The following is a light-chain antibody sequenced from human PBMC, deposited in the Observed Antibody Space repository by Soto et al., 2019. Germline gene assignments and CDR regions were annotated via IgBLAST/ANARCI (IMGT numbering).Light chain of an antibody. Sequence: IPMTQSPSSLSASVGDRVTIICRASQSVSTRLAWYQQKPGKAPKVLIYDASSWAGGVPSRFTGSGSGTEFTLTINSLQPDDFATYYCQQYSVYWTFGQGTKVDIK. CDR1: QSVSTR. CDR2: DAS. J-gene: IGKJ1*01. CDR3: QQYSVYWT. V-gene: IGKV1-5*02.